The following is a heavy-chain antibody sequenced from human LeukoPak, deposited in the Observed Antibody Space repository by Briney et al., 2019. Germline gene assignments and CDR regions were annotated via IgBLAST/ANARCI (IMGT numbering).Heavy chain of an antibody. CDR1: GFTFSSYG. D-gene: IGHD2-2*03. Sequence: GGSLRLSCAASGFTFSSYGIHWVRQAPGKGLQWVTVVWHDGSAEFYVDSVKGRFKISRDDSKNTVYLQMDTLTAADTALYYCAKDNSGCWYGYFDHWGQGTLVTVSS. J-gene: IGHJ4*02. CDR2: VWHDGSAE. CDR3: AKDNSGCWYGYFDH. V-gene: IGHV3-33*06.